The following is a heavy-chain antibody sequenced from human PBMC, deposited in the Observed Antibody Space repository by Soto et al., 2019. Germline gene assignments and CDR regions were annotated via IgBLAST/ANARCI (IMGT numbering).Heavy chain of an antibody. Sequence: PGGSLRLSCAASGFTFSNTWMSWVRQAPGKGLEWVGRIKSKTDGGTTDYAAPVKGRFTISRDDSKNTLYLQMNSLKTEDTAVYYCTTLSRGDIVVVPASTGPGKNAFDIWGQGTMVTVSS. CDR3: TTLSRGDIVVVPASTGPGKNAFDI. J-gene: IGHJ3*02. V-gene: IGHV3-15*01. CDR2: IKSKTDGGTT. D-gene: IGHD2-2*01. CDR1: GFTFSNTW.